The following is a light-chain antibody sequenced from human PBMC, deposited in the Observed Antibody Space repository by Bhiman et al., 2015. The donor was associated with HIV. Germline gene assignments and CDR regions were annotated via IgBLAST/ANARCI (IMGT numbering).Light chain of an antibody. CDR1: SSDVGGSNY. J-gene: IGLJ2*01. Sequence: QSALTQPASVSGSPGQSITISCTGTSSDVGGSNYVSWYQQHPGKAPKLMIYDVRKRPSGVSNRFSGSKSGNTASLTISGLQAEDEADYYCSSYTSSSTYVVFGGGTKLTVL. CDR3: SSYTSSSTYVV. V-gene: IGLV2-14*01. CDR2: DVR.